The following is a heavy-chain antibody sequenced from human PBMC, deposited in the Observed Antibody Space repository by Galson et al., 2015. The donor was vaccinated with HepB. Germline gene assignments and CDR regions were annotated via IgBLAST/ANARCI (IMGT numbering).Heavy chain of an antibody. Sequence: SLRLSCAASGFTFSNAWMSWVRQAPGKGLEWVGRIKSKTDGGTTDYAAPVKGRFTISRDDSKNTLYLQMNSLKTEDTAVYYCTTVEEAIFGVDHFDYWGQGTLVTVSS. CDR3: TTVEEAIFGVDHFDY. CDR1: GFTFSNAW. J-gene: IGHJ4*02. V-gene: IGHV3-15*01. D-gene: IGHD3-3*01. CDR2: IKSKTDGGTT.